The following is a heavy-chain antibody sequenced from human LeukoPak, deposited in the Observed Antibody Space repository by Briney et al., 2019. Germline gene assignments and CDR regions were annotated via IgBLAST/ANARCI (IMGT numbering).Heavy chain of an antibody. Sequence: SVKVSCKASGGTFSSYAISWVRQAPGQGLEWMGGIIPIFGTANYAQKFQGRVTITADESTSTAYMEPSSLRSEDTAVYYCARDGYYDSSGYYSVQHWGQGTLVTVSS. CDR1: GGTFSSYA. CDR2: IIPIFGTA. D-gene: IGHD3-22*01. CDR3: ARDGYYDSSGYYSVQH. J-gene: IGHJ1*01. V-gene: IGHV1-69*13.